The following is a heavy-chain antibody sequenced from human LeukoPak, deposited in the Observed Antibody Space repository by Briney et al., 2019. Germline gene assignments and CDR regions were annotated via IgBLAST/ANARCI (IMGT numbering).Heavy chain of an antibody. CDR2: VSGSGGSI. CDR1: GFTFSTYA. D-gene: IGHD1-26*01. CDR3: AKYRTGPPYGLDV. J-gene: IGHJ6*02. Sequence: GGSLRLSCAASGFTFSTYAMNWVRQAPGKGLEWVSGVSGSGGSIWYAESVKGRFTTSRDNSKNTLCLQMNRLRAEDTATYYCAKYRTGPPYGLDVWGQGTTVTVSS. V-gene: IGHV3-23*01.